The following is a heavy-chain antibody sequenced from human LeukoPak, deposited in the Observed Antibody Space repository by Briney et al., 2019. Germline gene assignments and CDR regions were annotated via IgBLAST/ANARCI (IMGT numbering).Heavy chain of an antibody. CDR3: AKTTTGYSSGRYPAWPIDY. D-gene: IGHD2-15*01. J-gene: IGHJ4*02. V-gene: IGHV3-23*01. CDR1: GFTFGSYA. Sequence: GGSLRLSCAGSGFTFGSYAMYWVRQAPGKGLEWVSGIFGSGGSAHYADSVKGRFTISRDNSKNTVYLQMDSLRAEDTATYYCAKTTTGYSSGRYPAWPIDYWGQGTLVTVSS. CDR2: IFGSGGSA.